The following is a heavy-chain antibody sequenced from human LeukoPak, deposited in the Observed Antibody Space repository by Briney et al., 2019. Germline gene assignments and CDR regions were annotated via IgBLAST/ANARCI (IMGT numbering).Heavy chain of an antibody. V-gene: IGHV3-11*01. J-gene: IGHJ5*02. CDR3: AREYCSGGSCDARFDP. Sequence: GGSLRLSCTVSGFTVSSNSMSWVRQAPGKGLERVSYISSSGSTIYYADSVKGRFTISRDNAKNSLYLQMNSLRAEDTAVYYCAREYCSGGSCDARFDPWGQGTLVTVSS. D-gene: IGHD2-15*01. CDR1: GFTVSSNS. CDR2: ISSSGSTI.